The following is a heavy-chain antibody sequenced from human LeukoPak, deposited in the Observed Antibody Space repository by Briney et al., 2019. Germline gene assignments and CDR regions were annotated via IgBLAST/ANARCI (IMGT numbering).Heavy chain of an antibody. J-gene: IGHJ5*02. CDR3: ASRVVVITSTGSLDP. CDR1: GGSFSGYF. V-gene: IGHV4-34*01. CDR2: INHSRST. D-gene: IGHD3-22*01. Sequence: SETLSLTCAVFGGSFSGYFWSWIRQPPGKGLEWVGEINHSRSTNYNPSLKSRVTISVDTSKNHFSLELRSVTAADTAVYYWASRVVVITSTGSLDPWGQGTLVTVSS.